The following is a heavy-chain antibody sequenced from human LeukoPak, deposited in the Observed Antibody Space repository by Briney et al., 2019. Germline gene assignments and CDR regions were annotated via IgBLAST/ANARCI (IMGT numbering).Heavy chain of an antibody. CDR3: AREGESLHFFDY. CDR1: GFTFSSYG. V-gene: IGHV3-33*01. CDR2: IWYDGSNK. D-gene: IGHD2-21*01. Sequence: GGSLRLSCAASGFTFSSYGMHWVRQAPGKGLEWAAVIWYDGSNKYYADSVKGRFTISRDNSKNTLYLQMNSLRAEDTAVYYCAREGESLHFFDYWGQGTLVTVSS. J-gene: IGHJ4*02.